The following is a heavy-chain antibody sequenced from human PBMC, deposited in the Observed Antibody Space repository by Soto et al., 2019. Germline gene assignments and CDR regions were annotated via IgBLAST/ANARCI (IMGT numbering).Heavy chain of an antibody. J-gene: IGHJ4*02. V-gene: IGHV4-30-4*01. CDR3: ARVRGSSSWYQSGGWYDY. D-gene: IGHD6-13*01. Sequence: SETLSLTCTVSGGSISSGDYYWSWIRQPPGKGLEWIGYIYYSGSTYYNPSLKSRVTISVDTSKNQFSLKLSSVTAADTAVYYCARVRGSSSWYQSGGWYDYWGQGTLVTVSS. CDR2: IYYSGST. CDR1: GGSISSGDYY.